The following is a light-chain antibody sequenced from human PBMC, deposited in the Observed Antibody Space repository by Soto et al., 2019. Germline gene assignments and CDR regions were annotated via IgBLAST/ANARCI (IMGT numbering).Light chain of an antibody. CDR3: QQTYSNSLYT. CDR2: AAS. J-gene: IGKJ2*01. V-gene: IGKV1-39*01. Sequence: DIQMTQSPSSLSASVGDRVTITCRASESISSYLNGYQQRPGKAPKLLIYAASSLQSGVPSRFSGSGSGTDFTLTISNLQPEDLATYFCQQTYSNSLYTFGQGTTLDIK. CDR1: ESISSY.